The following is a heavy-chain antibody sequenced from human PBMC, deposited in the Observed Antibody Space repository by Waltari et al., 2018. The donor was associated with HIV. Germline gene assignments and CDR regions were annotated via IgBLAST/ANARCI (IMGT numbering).Heavy chain of an antibody. CDR3: ARDRFLLGAAAGLDWAY. Sequence: QVQLVQSGAEVKKPGASVKVSCKASGYTFTSYGISWVRQAPGQGLEWMGWISAYNGNTNYAQKLQGRVTMTTDTSTSTAYMELRSLRSDDTAVYYCARDRFLLGAAAGLDWAYWGQGTLVTVSS. V-gene: IGHV1-18*01. D-gene: IGHD6-13*01. J-gene: IGHJ4*02. CDR2: ISAYNGNT. CDR1: GYTFTSYG.